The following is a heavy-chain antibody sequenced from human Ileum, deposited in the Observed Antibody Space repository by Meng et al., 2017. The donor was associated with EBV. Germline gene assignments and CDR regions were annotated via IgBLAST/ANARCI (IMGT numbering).Heavy chain of an antibody. CDR2: IYYSGTT. J-gene: IGHJ4*02. CDR1: SGFVNSPYYY. V-gene: IGHV4-39*07. Sequence: QLQEPGPGLLKPSETLSLTCTVSSGFVNSPYYYWGWIRQPPGKGLEWLGSIYYSGTTYYNPSLKGRVTISMDTSKNQFSLKVASVTAADTAVYYCGRAPDFWGQGTLVTVSS. CDR3: GRAPDF.